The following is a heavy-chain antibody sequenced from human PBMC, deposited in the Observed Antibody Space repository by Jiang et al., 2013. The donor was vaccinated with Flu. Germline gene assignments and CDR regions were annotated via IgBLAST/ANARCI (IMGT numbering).Heavy chain of an antibody. Sequence: GPGLVKPSETLSLTCTVSGGSISNYYWSWIRQPAGKGLEWIGRIYTSGSPNYNPSLKSRVTMSVDTSKNQFSLKLSSVTAADTAVYYCARDRGSRNLGIFDYWGQGTLVTVSS. V-gene: IGHV4-4*07. D-gene: IGHD1-26*01. CDR1: GGSISNYY. CDR3: ARDRGSRNLGIFDY. CDR2: IYTSGSP. J-gene: IGHJ4*02.